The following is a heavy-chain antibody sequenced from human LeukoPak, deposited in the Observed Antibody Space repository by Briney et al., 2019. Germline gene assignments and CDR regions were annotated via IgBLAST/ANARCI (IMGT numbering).Heavy chain of an antibody. J-gene: IGHJ4*02. CDR1: GGSISSSSYY. Sequence: SETLSITCTVSGGSISSSSYYWGWIRQPPGKGLEWIGSIYYSGSTYYNPSLKSRVTISVDTSKNQFSLKLSSVTAADTAVYYCARGYSSSWSPYFDYWGQGTLVTVSS. D-gene: IGHD6-13*01. CDR3: ARGYSSSWSPYFDY. V-gene: IGHV4-39*07. CDR2: IYYSGST.